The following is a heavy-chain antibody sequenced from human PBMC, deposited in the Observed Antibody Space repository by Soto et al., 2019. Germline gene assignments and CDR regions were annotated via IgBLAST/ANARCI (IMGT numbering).Heavy chain of an antibody. J-gene: IGHJ5*02. D-gene: IGHD1-1*01. CDR1: GFTFSSYG. Sequence: QVQLMESGGGVVQPGRSLRLSCAASGFTFSSYGIHWVRQAPGKGLEWVAVSWYDGSNNHFADSVKGRFTISRDNSKNTLYLQMNSLGAADTAVYYRARDFLDRDLAPWGQGTLVIVSS. CDR2: SWYDGSNN. V-gene: IGHV3-33*01. CDR3: ARDFLDRDLAP.